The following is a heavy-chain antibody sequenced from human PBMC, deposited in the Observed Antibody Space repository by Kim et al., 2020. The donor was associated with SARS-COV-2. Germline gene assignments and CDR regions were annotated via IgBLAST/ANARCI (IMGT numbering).Heavy chain of an antibody. CDR3: AKRLSSGSYEWGTDY. CDR1: GFTFSSYA. CDR2: ISGSGGAT. Sequence: GGSLRLSCAASGFTFSSYAMGWVRQAPGMGLEWVSGISGSGGATYYADSVKGRFTTSRDNSKNTLFLQMNSLRADDTAVYYCAKRLSSGSYEWGTDYWGQGTLVTISS. D-gene: IGHD3-10*01. V-gene: IGHV3-23*01. J-gene: IGHJ4*02.